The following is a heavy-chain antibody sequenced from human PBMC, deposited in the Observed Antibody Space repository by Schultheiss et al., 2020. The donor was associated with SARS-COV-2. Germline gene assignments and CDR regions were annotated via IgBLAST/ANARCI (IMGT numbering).Heavy chain of an antibody. D-gene: IGHD3-22*01. J-gene: IGHJ6*02. CDR1: GGSISSSSYY. CDR2: INHSGST. CDR3: ARSEVVVIPRGYYYYGMDV. V-gene: IGHV4-39*07. Sequence: SETLSLTCTVSGGSISSSSYYWGWIRQPPGKGLEWIGEINHSGSTNYNPSLKSRVTISVDTSKNQFSLKLSSVTAADTAVYYCARSEVVVIPRGYYYYGMDVWGQGTTVTVSS.